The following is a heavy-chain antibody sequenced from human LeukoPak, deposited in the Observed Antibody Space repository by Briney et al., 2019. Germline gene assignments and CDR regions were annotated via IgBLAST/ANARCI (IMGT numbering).Heavy chain of an antibody. CDR3: APRRTSLAFDP. CDR1: GFSFSTYA. CDR2: IGHTGVDT. Sequence: GGSLRLSCAASGFSFSTYAMTSVRQAPGKGLEWVSVIGHTGVDTYYADSVKGRFTISRDNSKNMLYLQMNSLRDEDTAVYYCAPRRTSLAFDPWGQGTLVTVSS. V-gene: IGHV3-23*01. J-gene: IGHJ5*02.